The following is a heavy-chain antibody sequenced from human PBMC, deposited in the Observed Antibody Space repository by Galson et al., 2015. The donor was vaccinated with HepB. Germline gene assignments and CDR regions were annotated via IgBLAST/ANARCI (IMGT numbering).Heavy chain of an antibody. D-gene: IGHD3-10*01. Sequence: SLRLSCAASGFTFSSYGINWVRQAPGKGLEWVSTISGGGGNTYYADSVRGRFSISRDNSKNTVFLQMNSLRVDDTATYYCAKAREGWFGEVDYWGQGTLVTVSS. CDR1: GFTFSSYG. CDR2: ISGGGGNT. J-gene: IGHJ4*02. V-gene: IGHV3-23*01. CDR3: AKAREGWFGEVDY.